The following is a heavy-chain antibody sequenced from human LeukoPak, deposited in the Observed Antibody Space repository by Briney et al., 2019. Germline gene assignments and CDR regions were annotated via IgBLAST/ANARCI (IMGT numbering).Heavy chain of an antibody. D-gene: IGHD2-15*01. J-gene: IGHJ4*02. CDR2: ISSSSSTI. Sequence: PGGSLRLSCAASGFTFSSYSMNWVRQAPGKGLESVSYISSSSSTIYYADSVKGRFTISRDNAKNSLYLQMNSLRAEDTAVYYCARIGYCSGGSCPHNWYWGQGTLVTVSS. V-gene: IGHV3-48*01. CDR1: GFTFSSYS. CDR3: ARIGYCSGGSCPHNWY.